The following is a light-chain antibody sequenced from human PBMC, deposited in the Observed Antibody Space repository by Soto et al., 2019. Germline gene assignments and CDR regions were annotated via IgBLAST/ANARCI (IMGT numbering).Light chain of an antibody. CDR3: LHHKTYPLT. Sequence: DIQMTQSPSAMSASVGDRVTITCRASQGIRNYLAWFQQKPGKVPKRLIYGASSLQSGVPSRFNGSGSGTEFTLTISSLQPEDCATYYCLHHKTYPLTFGGGTKVEIK. J-gene: IGKJ4*01. CDR1: QGIRNY. CDR2: GAS. V-gene: IGKV1-17*03.